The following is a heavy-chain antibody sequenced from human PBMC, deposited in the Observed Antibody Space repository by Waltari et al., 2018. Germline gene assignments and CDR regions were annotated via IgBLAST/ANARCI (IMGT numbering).Heavy chain of an antibody. CDR2: INHSGST. D-gene: IGHD6-6*01. CDR1: GGSFSGYY. Sequence: QVQLQQWGAGLLKPSETLSLTCAVYGGSFSGYYWRWIRQPPGKGLEWIGEINHSGSTNYNPSLKSRVTISVDTSKNQFSLKLSSVTAADTAVYYCAVYSSSFQMGFDYWGQGTLVTVSS. V-gene: IGHV4-34*01. CDR3: AVYSSSFQMGFDY. J-gene: IGHJ4*02.